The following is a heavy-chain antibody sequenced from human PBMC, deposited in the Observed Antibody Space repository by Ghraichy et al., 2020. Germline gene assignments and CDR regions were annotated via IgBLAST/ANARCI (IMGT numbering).Heavy chain of an antibody. D-gene: IGHD3-3*01. CDR3: ARHDFWSGYRVGSVDY. V-gene: IGHV4-61*01. Sequence: SQTLSLTCTVSGGSVSSGSYYWSWIRQPPGKGLEWIGYIYYSGSTNYNPSLKSRVTISVDTSKNQFSLKLSSVTAADTAVYYCARHDFWSGYRVGSVDYWGQGTLVTVSS. CDR2: IYYSGST. CDR1: GGSVSSGSYY. J-gene: IGHJ4*02.